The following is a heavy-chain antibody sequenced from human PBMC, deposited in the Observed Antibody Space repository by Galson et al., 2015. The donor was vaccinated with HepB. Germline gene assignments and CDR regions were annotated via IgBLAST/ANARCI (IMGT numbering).Heavy chain of an antibody. Sequence: SLRLSCAVSGVSVTNVWMCWARQAPGKGLEWIGRSKSKSGGGTIDYGAPVKGRVTISRDDSKNTLSLQMNGLQVEDTAVYYCTTDRGITNRPIFDSWGRGTLVTVSS. V-gene: IGHV3-15*01. CDR2: SKSKSGGGTI. CDR1: GVSVTNVW. J-gene: IGHJ4*02. D-gene: IGHD1-14*01. CDR3: TTDRGITNRPIFDS.